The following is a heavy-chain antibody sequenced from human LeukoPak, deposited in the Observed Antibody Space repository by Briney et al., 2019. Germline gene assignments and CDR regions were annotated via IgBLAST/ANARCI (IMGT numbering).Heavy chain of an antibody. Sequence: PSETLSLTCTVSGGSISSGDYYWSWSRQPPGKGLEWIGYIYYSGSTYYNPSLKSRVTISVDTSKNQFSLKLSSVTAADTAVYYCARGRSIAARPNWFDPWGQGTLVTVSS. CDR1: GGSISSGDYY. J-gene: IGHJ5*02. CDR3: ARGRSIAARPNWFDP. V-gene: IGHV4-30-4*01. D-gene: IGHD6-6*01. CDR2: IYYSGST.